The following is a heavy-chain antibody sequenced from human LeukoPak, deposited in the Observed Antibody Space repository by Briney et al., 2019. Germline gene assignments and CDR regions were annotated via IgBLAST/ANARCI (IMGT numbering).Heavy chain of an antibody. CDR1: GYTFTSYY. J-gene: IGHJ4*02. Sequence: ASVKVSCKASGYTFTSYYIHWVRQAPGQGLEWMGVINPSGTSTNYAQKFQGRVTMTRNTSISTAYMELSDLRSDDTAVYYCARNLRIESSLVGFWGQGTLVTVSS. D-gene: IGHD6-6*01. CDR3: ARNLRIESSLVGF. V-gene: IGHV1-46*01. CDR2: INPSGTST.